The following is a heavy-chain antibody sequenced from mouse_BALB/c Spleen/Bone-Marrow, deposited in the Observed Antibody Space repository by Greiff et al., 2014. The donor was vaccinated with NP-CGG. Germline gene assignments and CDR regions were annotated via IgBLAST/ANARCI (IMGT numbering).Heavy chain of an antibody. V-gene: IGHV1-80*01. D-gene: IGHD4-1*01. CDR1: GYAFSSYW. J-gene: IGHJ2*01. Sequence: QVQLKQSGAELVRPGSSVKISCKASGYAFSSYWMNWVKQRPEQGLEWIGQIYPGDGDTNYNGNFKGKPTLTSDKSSTTAYMQLSSLTSEDSAVYFCARGGRLTGYYFDYWGQGTTLTVSS. CDR2: IYPGDGDT. CDR3: ARGGRLTGYYFDY.